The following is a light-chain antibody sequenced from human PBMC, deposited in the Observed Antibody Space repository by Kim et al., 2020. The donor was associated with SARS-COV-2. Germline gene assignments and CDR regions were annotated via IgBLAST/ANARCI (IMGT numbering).Light chain of an antibody. CDR3: KHNTDKSQT. V-gene: IGKV1-5*03. CDR2: KAS. J-gene: IGKJ1*01. CDR1: QDIKNW. Sequence: DIQMTQSPSALSASVGDSVIITCRASQDIKNWLAWFQQKPGRAPKLLLYKASSLEFGVPSRFSGSGSGTEFTLTISGLQPDDFATYYCKHNTDKSQTFGQGTKVDIK.